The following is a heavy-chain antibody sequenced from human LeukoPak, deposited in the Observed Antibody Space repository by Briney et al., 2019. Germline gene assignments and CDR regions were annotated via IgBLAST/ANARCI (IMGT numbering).Heavy chain of an antibody. CDR2: INHRGSS. Sequence: SETLSLTCGVFGGSFSGYYWIWLRQPPGKGLEWIGQINHRGSSHYNPSLRSRVTISVDTSKTQFSLKLTSVTAADTAVYYCARDKFCSDIGCCNIGLFDFWGQGALVTVSS. CDR1: GGSFSGYY. J-gene: IGHJ4*02. D-gene: IGHD2-15*01. CDR3: ARDKFCSDIGCCNIGLFDF. V-gene: IGHV4-34*01.